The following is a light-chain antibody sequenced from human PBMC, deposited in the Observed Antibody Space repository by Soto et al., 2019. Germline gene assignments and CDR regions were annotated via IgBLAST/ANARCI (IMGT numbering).Light chain of an antibody. CDR2: GAS. J-gene: IGKJ1*01. V-gene: IGKV3-20*01. Sequence: EIVLTQSPGTLSLSPGERATLSCRASQSVSSSYLAWYQQKPGQAPRLLIYGASSRATGISDRFSGSGSGTDFTLTISRLEPEDFAVYYCQKYGSSPRTFGQGTKVDIK. CDR1: QSVSSSY. CDR3: QKYGSSPRT.